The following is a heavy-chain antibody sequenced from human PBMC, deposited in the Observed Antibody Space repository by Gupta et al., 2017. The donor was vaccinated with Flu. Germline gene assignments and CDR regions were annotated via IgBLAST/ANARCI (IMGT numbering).Heavy chain of an antibody. CDR2: IIPILGIA. J-gene: IGHJ3*02. D-gene: IGHD1-26*01. CDR1: GGTFSSYT. V-gene: IGHV1-69*02. Sequence: QVQLVQSGAEVKKPGSSVKVSCKASGGTFSSYTISWVRQAPEQGLEWMGRIIPILGIANYAQKFQGRVTITADKSTSTAYMELSSLRSEDTAVYYCARAPIVGATHDAFDIWGQGTMVTVSS. CDR3: ARAPIVGATHDAFDI.